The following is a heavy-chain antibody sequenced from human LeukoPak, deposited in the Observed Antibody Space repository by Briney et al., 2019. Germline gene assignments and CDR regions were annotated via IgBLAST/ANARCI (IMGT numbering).Heavy chain of an antibody. J-gene: IGHJ2*01. CDR2: ISWNSGSI. D-gene: IGHD3-10*01. V-gene: IGHV3-9*03. CDR3: AKGPGMYYYGSGTPSAGYFDL. CDR1: GFTFNDYA. Sequence: GGSLRLSCSVSGFTFNDYAMHWVRQAPGKGLEWVSGISWNSGSIGYADSVKGRFTISRDNAKNSLYLQMNSLRAEDMALYYCAKGPGMYYYGSGTPSAGYFDLWGRGTLVTVSS.